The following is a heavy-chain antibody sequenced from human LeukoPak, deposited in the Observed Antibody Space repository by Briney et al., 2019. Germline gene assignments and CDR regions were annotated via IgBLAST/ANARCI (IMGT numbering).Heavy chain of an antibody. Sequence: SETLSLTCTVSYGSISSYHWSWIRQPPGKGLEWIGYIYYSGSTNYNPSLKSRVTISVDTSKNQFSLKLSSVTAADTAVYYCARSSTKMNWFDPWGQGTLVTVSS. CDR1: YGSISSYH. D-gene: IGHD2-2*01. CDR2: IYYSGST. J-gene: IGHJ5*02. V-gene: IGHV4-59*01. CDR3: ARSSTKMNWFDP.